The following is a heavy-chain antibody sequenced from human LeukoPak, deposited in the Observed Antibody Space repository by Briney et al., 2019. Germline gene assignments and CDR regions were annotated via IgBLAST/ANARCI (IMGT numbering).Heavy chain of an antibody. J-gene: IGHJ4*02. CDR1: GGSFSGYY. CDR2: YHYSGST. V-gene: IGHV4-59*01. Sequence: SETLSLTCAVYGGSFSGYYWSWIRQPPGKGLEWIGYYHYSGSTNYNPSLKSRVTISVDTSKNQFSLKLSSVTAADTAVYYCARGEYSSSWYFVLHWGQGTLVTVSS. CDR3: ARGEYSSSWYFVLH. D-gene: IGHD6-13*01.